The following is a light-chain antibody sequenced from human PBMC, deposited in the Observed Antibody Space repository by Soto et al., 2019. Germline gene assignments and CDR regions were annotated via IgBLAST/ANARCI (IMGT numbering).Light chain of an antibody. J-gene: IGKJ4*01. Sequence: DIQMTQSPSSVSASVGDRVTITCRASQGISNWLAWYQQQPGKAPKILIYSASTLQSGVPSRFSGGGAGTHFTLLISSLQPEDFATYYCQQTNTFFPLSFGGGTKVEIK. V-gene: IGKV1-12*01. CDR2: SAS. CDR1: QGISNW. CDR3: QQTNTFFPLS.